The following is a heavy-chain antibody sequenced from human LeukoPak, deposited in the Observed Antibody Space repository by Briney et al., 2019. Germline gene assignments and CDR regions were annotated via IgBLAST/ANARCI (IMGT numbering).Heavy chain of an antibody. CDR1: GYTFTSYG. Sequence: GASVKISCKASGYTFTSYGISWVRQAPGQGLEWMGWISAYNGNTNYAQKLQGRVTMTTDTSTSTAYMELRSLRSDDTAVYYCARGITMIVVTYFDYWGQGTLVTVSS. V-gene: IGHV1-18*01. D-gene: IGHD3-22*01. CDR3: ARGITMIVVTYFDY. J-gene: IGHJ4*02. CDR2: ISAYNGNT.